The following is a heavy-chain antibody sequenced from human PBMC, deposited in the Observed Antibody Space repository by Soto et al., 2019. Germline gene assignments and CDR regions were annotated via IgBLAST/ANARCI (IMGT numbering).Heavy chain of an antibody. V-gene: IGHV3-33*01. J-gene: IGHJ4*02. Sequence: PGGSLRLSCAASGFTFSSYGMHWVRQAPGKGLEWVSVIWYDGSNKYYADSVKGRFTISRGNSKNTLYLQMNSLRAEDTAVYYCARESRYGAQHYFDYWGQGTLVTVSS. CDR2: IWYDGSNK. CDR1: GFTFSSYG. CDR3: ARESRYGAQHYFDY. D-gene: IGHD4-17*01.